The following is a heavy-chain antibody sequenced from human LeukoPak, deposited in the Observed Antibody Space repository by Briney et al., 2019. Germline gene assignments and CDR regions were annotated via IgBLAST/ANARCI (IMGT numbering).Heavy chain of an antibody. CDR1: GFTFSSYA. V-gene: IGHV3-23*01. Sequence: GGSLRLSCAASGFTFSSYAMSWVRQAPGKGLEWVSAISCSGGSTYYADSVEGRFTISRDNSKNTLYLQVNSLRAEDTAVYYCAKDRGYCSSTSCLNWFDTWGQGTLVTVSS. J-gene: IGHJ5*02. CDR2: ISCSGGST. D-gene: IGHD2-2*01. CDR3: AKDRGYCSSTSCLNWFDT.